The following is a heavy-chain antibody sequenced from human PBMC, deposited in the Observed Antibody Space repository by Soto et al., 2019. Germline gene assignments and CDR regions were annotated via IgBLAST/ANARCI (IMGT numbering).Heavy chain of an antibody. CDR3: ARDGTYTSGWYNFDL. V-gene: IGHV4-4*07. CDR1: GDSISTYF. D-gene: IGHD6-13*01. J-gene: IGHJ4*02. Sequence: SETLSLTCTVSGDSISTYFWSWIRQPAGKGLEWIGRMYSTGTTNYNPSLKSRVSMSIDMSKNQFSLKLRSVTAADTAVYYCARDGTYTSGWYNFDLWGPGTLVTVSS. CDR2: MYSTGTT.